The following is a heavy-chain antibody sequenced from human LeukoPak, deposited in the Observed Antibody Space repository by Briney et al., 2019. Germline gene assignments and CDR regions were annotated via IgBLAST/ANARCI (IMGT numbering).Heavy chain of an antibody. CDR3: TTDGLYSSDN. J-gene: IGHJ4*02. D-gene: IGHD2-15*01. V-gene: IGHV3-15*01. CDR2: IKSKSDGGTI. Sequence: PGGSLRLSCAASGFTFSYAWMNWVRQAPGKGLEWVGRIKSKSDGGTIDYAAPVKGRFTISRDDSKNTLYLQIHSLKTEDTAVYYCTTDGLYSSDNWGQGTLVTVSS. CDR1: GFTFSYAW.